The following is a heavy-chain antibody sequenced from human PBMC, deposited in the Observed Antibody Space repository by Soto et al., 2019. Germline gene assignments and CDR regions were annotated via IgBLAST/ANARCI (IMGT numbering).Heavy chain of an antibody. J-gene: IGHJ4*02. V-gene: IGHV3-48*03. CDR1: GVTFKSYE. D-gene: IGHD6-6*01. CDR3: ATRPPRRNIAAGY. Sequence: AGSLRLACAASGVTFKSYEMTWVRQAPGKGLEWVSYISSSGTTKYYADSVKGRFTISRDSAKNSLYLQMNSLRAEDTAVYYCATRPPRRNIAAGYWGQGTLVTVSS. CDR2: ISSSGTTK.